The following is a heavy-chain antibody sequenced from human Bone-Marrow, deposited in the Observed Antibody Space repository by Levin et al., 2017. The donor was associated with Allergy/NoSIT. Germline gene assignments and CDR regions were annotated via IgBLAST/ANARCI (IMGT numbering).Heavy chain of an antibody. CDR1: GFTFSNYP. D-gene: IGHD3-22*01. J-gene: IGHJ1*01. CDR2: LSSDGSTK. V-gene: IGHV3-30*04. CDR3: VRDQSKLGTSGYYRGFQY. Sequence: GGSLRLSCVVSGFTFSNYPMHWVRQSPRKGLEWVALLSSDGSTKFYLNSVEGRFTISRANSNNTLYLQMNSLRVEDTAVYYCVRDQSKLGTSGYYRGFQYWGQGTLVTVSS.